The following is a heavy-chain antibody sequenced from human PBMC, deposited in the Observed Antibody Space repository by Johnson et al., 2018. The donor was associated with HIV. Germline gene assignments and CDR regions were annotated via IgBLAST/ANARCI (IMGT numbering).Heavy chain of an antibody. D-gene: IGHD3-10*01. CDR1: GFTFSSYG. V-gene: IGHV3-30*03. J-gene: IGHJ3*02. Sequence: QMLLVESGGGVVQPGRSLRLSCAASGFTFSSYGMHWVRKAPGKGLERVAVISYDGSNKYYADSVKGRFTISRDNSKNTLYLQMNSLRAEDTAVYYCARVGGWGAFDIWGQGTRVTVSS. CDR2: ISYDGSNK. CDR3: ARVGGWGAFDI.